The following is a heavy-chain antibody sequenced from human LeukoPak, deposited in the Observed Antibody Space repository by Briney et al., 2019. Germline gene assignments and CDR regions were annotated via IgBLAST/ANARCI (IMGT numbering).Heavy chain of an antibody. CDR3: ASFSIFGDDY. CDR2: IYHSGST. D-gene: IGHD3-3*01. V-gene: IGHV4-30-2*01. CDR1: GGSISSGGYY. Sequence: PSETLSLTCTVSGGSISSGGYYWSWIRQPPGKGLEWIGYIYHSGSTYYNPSLKSRVTTSVDRSKNQFSLKLRSVTAADTAVYYCASFSIFGDDYWGQGTLVTVSS. J-gene: IGHJ4*02.